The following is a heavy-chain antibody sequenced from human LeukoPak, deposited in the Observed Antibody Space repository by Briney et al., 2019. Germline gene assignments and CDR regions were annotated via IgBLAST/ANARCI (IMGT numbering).Heavy chain of an antibody. CDR3: ARDRIAAAGTWYY. J-gene: IGHJ4*01. CDR2: ISSSGSTI. D-gene: IGHD6-13*01. V-gene: IGHV3-11*04. Sequence: GGSLRHSCAASGFTFSDYYMSWIRQAPGKGLEWVSYISSSGSTIYYADSVKGRFTISRDNAKNSLYLQMNSLRAEDTAVYYCARDRIAAAGTWYYWGQGTLVTVSS. CDR1: GFTFSDYY.